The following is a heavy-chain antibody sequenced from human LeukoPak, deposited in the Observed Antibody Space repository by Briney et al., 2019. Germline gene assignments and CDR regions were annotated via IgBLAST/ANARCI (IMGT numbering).Heavy chain of an antibody. V-gene: IGHV1-69*13. Sequence: GASVKVSCKASGGTFSSYAISWVRQAPGQGLEWMGGIIPIFGTANYAQKFQGRVTITADESTSTAYMELSSLRSDDTAVYYCAGEDNSSGYRPFDIWGQGTMVTVPS. D-gene: IGHD3-22*01. CDR1: GGTFSSYA. J-gene: IGHJ3*02. CDR2: IIPIFGTA. CDR3: AGEDNSSGYRPFDI.